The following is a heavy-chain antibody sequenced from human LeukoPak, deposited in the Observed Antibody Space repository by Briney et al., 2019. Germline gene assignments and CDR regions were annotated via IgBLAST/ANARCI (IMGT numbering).Heavy chain of an antibody. CDR1: GGSISSYY. Sequence: SETLSFTCTVSGGSISSYYWSWIRQPPGKGLEWIGYIYYSGSTNYNPSLKSRVTISVDTSKNQFSLKLSSVTAADTAVYYCARLGITIFGVATLGAFDIWGQGTMVTVSS. J-gene: IGHJ3*02. CDR3: ARLGITIFGVATLGAFDI. D-gene: IGHD3-3*01. V-gene: IGHV4-59*08. CDR2: IYYSGST.